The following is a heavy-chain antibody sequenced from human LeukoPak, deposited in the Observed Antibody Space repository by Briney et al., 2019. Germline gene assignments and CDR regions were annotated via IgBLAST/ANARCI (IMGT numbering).Heavy chain of an antibody. D-gene: IGHD5-12*01. V-gene: IGHV4-4*07. CDR2: IYTSGST. CDR1: GGSISSYY. CDR3: ARDSRRGYRGYDYPY. Sequence: PSETLSLTCTVSGGSISSYYWSWIRQPAGKGLEWIGRIYTSGSTNYNPSLKSRVTMSVDASKNQFSLKLSSVTAADTAVYYCARDSRRGYRGYDYPYWGQGTLVTVSS. J-gene: IGHJ4*02.